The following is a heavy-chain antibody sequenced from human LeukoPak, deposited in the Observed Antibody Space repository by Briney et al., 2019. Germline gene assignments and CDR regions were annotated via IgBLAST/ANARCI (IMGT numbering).Heavy chain of an antibody. V-gene: IGHV4-59*01. CDR2: IYYSGST. CDR3: ARGRVSSSSWYSTYYYYFYMDV. J-gene: IGHJ6*03. CDR1: GGSISSYY. Sequence: RTSETLSLTCTVSGGSISSYYWSWIRQPPGKGLEWIGYIYYSGSTNYNPSLKSRVTILVDTSKNQFSLELSSVTAADTAVYFCARGRVSSSSWYSTYYYYFYMDVWGKGTTVTVSS. D-gene: IGHD6-13*01.